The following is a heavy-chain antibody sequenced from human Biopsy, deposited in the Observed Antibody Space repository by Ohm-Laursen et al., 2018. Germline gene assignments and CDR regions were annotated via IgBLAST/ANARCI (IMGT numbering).Heavy chain of an antibody. V-gene: IGHV3-9*01. CDR2: ISWDGGSE. D-gene: IGHD3-3*01. J-gene: IGHJ4*02. Sequence: SLRLSCTASGFTFDDHVMHWVRQAPGKGLEWVSGISWDGGSEGYADSVKGRFTISRDNAKNSLFLRMNSLTTEDTALYYCVRGYSSSWSGYLDHWGQGTLVTVSS. CDR3: VRGYSSSWSGYLDH. CDR1: GFTFDDHV.